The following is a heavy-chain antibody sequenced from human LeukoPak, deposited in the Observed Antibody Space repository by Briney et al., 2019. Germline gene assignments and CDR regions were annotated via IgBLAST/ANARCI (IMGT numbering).Heavy chain of an antibody. CDR2: FDPEGGET. D-gene: IGHD3-16*02. J-gene: IGHJ4*02. CDR3: ATSLRLGELSLLDY. CDR1: GYTLTELS. Sequence: GASVKVSCKVSGYTLTELSMHWVRQAPGKGLEWMGGFDPEGGETIYAQKFQGRVTMTEDTSTDTAYMELSSLRSEDTAVYYCATSLRLGELSLLDYWGQGTLVTVSS. V-gene: IGHV1-24*01.